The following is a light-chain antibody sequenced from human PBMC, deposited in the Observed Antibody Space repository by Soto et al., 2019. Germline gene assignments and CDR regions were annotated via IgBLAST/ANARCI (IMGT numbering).Light chain of an antibody. J-gene: IGLJ2*01. Sequence: QSVLTQPPSVSGAPGQRVTISCTGSSSNVGAGSDVHWYQQLPGTAPKLLIFGSTYRPSGVPDRFSGSKSDTSASLAIAGLQAEDDADYYCQAYDNTRGGHVFGGGTKLTVL. CDR3: QAYDNTRGGHV. CDR1: SSNVGAGSD. CDR2: GST. V-gene: IGLV1-40*01.